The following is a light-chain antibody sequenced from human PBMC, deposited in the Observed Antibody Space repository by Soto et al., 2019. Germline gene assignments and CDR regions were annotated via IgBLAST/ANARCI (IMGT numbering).Light chain of an antibody. CDR2: GAS. J-gene: IGKJ5*01. CDR1: QSVRSK. CDR3: QQRSNWPPST. V-gene: IGKV3D-20*02. Sequence: EIVMTQSPATLSVSPGERATLSCRASQSVRSKLAWYQQKPGQAPRLLIYGASSRATGIPDRFSGSGSGTDFTLTISRLEPEDFAVYYCQQRSNWPPSTFGQGTRLEIK.